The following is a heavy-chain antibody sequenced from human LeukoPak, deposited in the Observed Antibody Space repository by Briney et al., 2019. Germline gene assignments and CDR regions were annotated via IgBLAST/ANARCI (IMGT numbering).Heavy chain of an antibody. V-gene: IGHV1-2*02. CDR1: GYTFTGYY. CDR2: INPNSGGT. D-gene: IGHD3-9*01. J-gene: IGHJ4*02. Sequence: GASVKVSCKASGYTFTGYYMHWVRQAPGQGLEWMGWINPNSGGTNYAQKFQGRVTMTRDTSISTAYMELSRLRSDDTAVYYCARLYDILTGDSFDYWGRGTLVTVSS. CDR3: ARLYDILTGDSFDY.